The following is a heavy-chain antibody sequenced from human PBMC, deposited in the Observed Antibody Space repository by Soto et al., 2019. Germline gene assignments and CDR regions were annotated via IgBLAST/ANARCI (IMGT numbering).Heavy chain of an antibody. Sequence: GGSLRLSCAASGFTFSSYWMSWVRQAPGKGLEWVANIKQDGSEKYYVDSVKGRFTISRDNAKNSLYLQMNSLRAEDTAVYSCASPYSSSWYADAFDIWGQGTMVTVSS. CDR1: GFTFSSYW. CDR2: IKQDGSEK. V-gene: IGHV3-7*01. J-gene: IGHJ3*02. D-gene: IGHD6-13*01. CDR3: ASPYSSSWYADAFDI.